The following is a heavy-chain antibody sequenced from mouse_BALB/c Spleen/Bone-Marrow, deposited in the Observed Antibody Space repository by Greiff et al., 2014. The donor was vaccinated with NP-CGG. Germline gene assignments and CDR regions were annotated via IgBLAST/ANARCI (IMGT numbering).Heavy chain of an antibody. D-gene: IGHD2-14*01. CDR1: GFSIKDYY. Sequence: VQLKDSGAELVRSGASVKLSCTASGFSIKDYYMHWVKQRPEQGLEWIGWIDPENGDTEYAPKFQGKATMTADTSSNTAYLQLSSLTSEDTAVYYCNRYDWYFDVWGAGTTVTVSS. CDR3: NRYDWYFDV. CDR2: IDPENGDT. J-gene: IGHJ1*01. V-gene: IGHV14-4*02.